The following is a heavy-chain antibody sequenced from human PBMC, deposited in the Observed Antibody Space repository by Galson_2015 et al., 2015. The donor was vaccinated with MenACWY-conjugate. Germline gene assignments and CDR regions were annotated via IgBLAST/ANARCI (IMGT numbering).Heavy chain of an antibody. J-gene: IGHJ4*02. V-gene: IGHV4-34*01. Sequence: SETLSLTCAVYGGSLSGYYWSWIRQPPGKGLEWIGEINHSGRTTYNPSPKSRLIISLDTSENQFSLRVSSVTAADTAAYYCARGVNQRSLLGFWGQGTLVSVSS. D-gene: IGHD2-8*02. CDR1: GGSLSGYY. CDR3: ARGVNQRSLLGF. CDR2: INHSGRT.